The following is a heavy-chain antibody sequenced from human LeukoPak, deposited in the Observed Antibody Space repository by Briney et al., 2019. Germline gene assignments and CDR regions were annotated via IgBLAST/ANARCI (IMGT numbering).Heavy chain of an antibody. D-gene: IGHD2-15*01. V-gene: IGHV3-30*18. J-gene: IGHJ6*02. CDR3: AKDTCSGGSCYYYYGMDV. Sequence: PGGSLRLSCAASGFTFSRYGIHWVRQAPGKGLGWVAVGSHDGSNNYYADSVKGRFTISRDNSKNTLYLQMISLRAEDTAVYYCAKDTCSGGSCYYYYGMDVWGQGTTVT. CDR2: GSHDGSNN. CDR1: GFTFSRYG.